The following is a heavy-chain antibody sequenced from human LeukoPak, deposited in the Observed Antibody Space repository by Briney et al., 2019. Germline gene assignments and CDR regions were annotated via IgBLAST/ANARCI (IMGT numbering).Heavy chain of an antibody. Sequence: LETLSLTCTISHGSISPYYWSWIRQSPGKRLDWIGYIFYNGSTNYNPSLKSRVTISLDTSRNRVTLKLSSVTATDTAVYYCAGGSRYFDYWGQGTLVTVSS. J-gene: IGHJ4*02. CDR3: AGGSRYFDY. D-gene: IGHD3-16*01. V-gene: IGHV4-59*08. CDR1: HGSISPYY. CDR2: IFYNGST.